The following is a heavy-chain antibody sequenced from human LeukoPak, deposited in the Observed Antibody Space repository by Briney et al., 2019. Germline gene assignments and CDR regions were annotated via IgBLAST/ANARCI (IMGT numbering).Heavy chain of an antibody. CDR3: AKGGYCSGGSCLVYYYYYYMDV. V-gene: IGHV3-66*01. D-gene: IGHD2-15*01. CDR1: GFTVSSNY. CDR2: IYSGGST. Sequence: GGSLRLSCAASGFTVSSNYMSWVRQAPGKGLEWVSVIYSGGSTYYADSVKGRFTISRDNSKNTLYLQMNSLRAEDTAVYYCAKGGYCSGGSCLVYYYYYYMDVWGKGTTVTVSS. J-gene: IGHJ6*03.